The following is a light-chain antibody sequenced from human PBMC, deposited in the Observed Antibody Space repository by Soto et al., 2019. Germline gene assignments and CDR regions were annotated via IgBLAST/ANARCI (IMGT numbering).Light chain of an antibody. J-gene: IGKJ5*01. CDR3: QHYHGWPIT. V-gene: IGKV3-15*01. CDR1: QSVTSH. CDR2: DAS. Sequence: IVMTHSPATLSVSPRYSSTASFGASQSVTSHLAWYQHKPGQAPRLLFYDASTRATGIPARFSGSGSGTEFTLTISSLQSEDFAVYYCQHYHGWPITFGQGTRLEIK.